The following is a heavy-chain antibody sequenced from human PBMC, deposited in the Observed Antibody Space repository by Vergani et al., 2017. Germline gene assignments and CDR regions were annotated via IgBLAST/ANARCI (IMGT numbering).Heavy chain of an antibody. Sequence: QVQLQESGPGLVKPSQTLSLTCTVSGGSIRSGSYYWNWLRQPADKGLEWIGRIYTSGSSNYNPSLRSRVTILVDTSKNQFSLRLSSVTAADTAVYYCATEEERWGGGYFDYWGQGTLVTVSS. CDR2: IYTSGSS. J-gene: IGHJ4*01. D-gene: IGHD3-10*01. V-gene: IGHV4-61*02. CDR1: GGSIRSGSYY. CDR3: ATEEERWGGGYFDY.